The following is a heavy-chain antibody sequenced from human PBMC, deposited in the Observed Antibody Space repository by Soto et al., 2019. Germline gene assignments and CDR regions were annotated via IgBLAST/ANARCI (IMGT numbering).Heavy chain of an antibody. J-gene: IGHJ2*01. V-gene: IGHV4-34*01. CDR2: INDRGSI. D-gene: IGHD3-9*01. CDR1: GGSFSGYY. Sequence: QVQLQQWGAGPLRPLETLSLTCGVSGGSFSGYYWAWIRQSPGKGLEWIGEINDRGSINYNPSLKSRVSISLDTSKNHYSLNLRSVTAADTAVYYCARESHDILTGPPWVWYFDLWGLGTLVTVSS. CDR3: ARESHDILTGPPWVWYFDL.